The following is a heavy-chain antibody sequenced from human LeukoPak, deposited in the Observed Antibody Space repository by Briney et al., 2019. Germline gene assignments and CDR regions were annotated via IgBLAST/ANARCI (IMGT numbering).Heavy chain of an antibody. CDR2: IKQDGGEK. CDR3: ARGGGTISYYDFWSGYYEPHLYGMDV. J-gene: IGHJ6*02. V-gene: IGHV3-7*01. Sequence: GGSLRLSCAASGFTFSSYWMSWVRQAPGKGLEWVANIKQDGGEKYYVDSVKGRFTISRDNAKNSLYLQMNSLRAEDTAVYYCARGGGTISYYDFWSGYYEPHLYGMDVWGQGTTVTVSS. CDR1: GFTFSSYW. D-gene: IGHD3-3*01.